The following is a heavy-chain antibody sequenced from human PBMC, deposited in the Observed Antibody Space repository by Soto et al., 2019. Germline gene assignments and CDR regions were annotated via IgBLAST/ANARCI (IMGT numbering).Heavy chain of an antibody. CDR3: AAGGSGYYAN. CDR2: IKTDGTYA. Sequence: EVQLVESGGDLVQPGGSLRLSCAASGFTFSTYWMHWVRQAPGKGLLWVSRIKTDGTYATYADSVKGRFTISRDNAQNTRYLQMNSLRFEDAAVYYCAAGGSGYYANWGQGTLVTVSS. D-gene: IGHD3-22*01. V-gene: IGHV3-74*01. CDR1: GFTFSTYW. J-gene: IGHJ4*02.